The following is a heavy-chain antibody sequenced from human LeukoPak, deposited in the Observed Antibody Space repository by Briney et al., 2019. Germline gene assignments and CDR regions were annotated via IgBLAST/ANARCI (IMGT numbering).Heavy chain of an antibody. D-gene: IGHD3-22*01. V-gene: IGHV1-3*01. CDR2: INAGNGNT. CDR3: ARAHITMIVEGQFDY. CDR1: GYTFTSYA. J-gene: IGHJ4*02. Sequence: ASVKVSFKASGYTFTSYAMHWVRQAPGQRLEWMGWINAGNGNTKYSQKFQGRVTITRDTSASTAYMELSSLRSEDTAVYYCARAHITMIVEGQFDYWGQGTLVTVSS.